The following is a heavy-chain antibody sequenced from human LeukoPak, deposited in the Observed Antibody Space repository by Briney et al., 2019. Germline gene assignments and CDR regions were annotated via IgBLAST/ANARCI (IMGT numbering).Heavy chain of an antibody. J-gene: IGHJ4*02. CDR3: AIGSRVWGSDYFDY. Sequence: GGSLRLSCAASGFTFSTYAMSWVRQAPGKGLEWVSTVSASGGGTYYADSVKGRFTISRDNSKNTLYLQVNSLRAEDTAVYFRAIGSRVWGSDYFDYWGQGTLVTVSS. D-gene: IGHD3-16*01. CDR2: VSASGGGT. CDR1: GFTFSTYA. V-gene: IGHV3-23*01.